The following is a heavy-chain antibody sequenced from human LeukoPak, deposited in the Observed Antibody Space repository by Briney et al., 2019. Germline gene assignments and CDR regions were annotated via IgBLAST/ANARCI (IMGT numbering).Heavy chain of an antibody. CDR1: GFTFSSSS. V-gene: IGHV3-48*01. J-gene: IGHJ4*02. D-gene: IGHD5-18*01. CDR3: ARDVYSYGYYFDY. Sequence: GGSLRLSCAASGFTFSSSSMNWVRQAPGKGLEWVSFISSSSSTMYYADSVKGRFTISRDNAKNSLYLQMNSLRAEDTAVYYCARDVYSYGYYFDYWGQGTLVTVSS. CDR2: ISSSSSTM.